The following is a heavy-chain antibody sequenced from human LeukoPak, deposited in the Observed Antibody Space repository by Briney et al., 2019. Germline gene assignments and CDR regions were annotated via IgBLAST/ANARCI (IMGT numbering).Heavy chain of an antibody. Sequence: PSETLSLTCTVSGGSISSYYWSWIRQPAGKGLEWIGRTYTSGSTNYNPSLKSRVTMSVDTSKNQFSLKLSSVTAADTAVYYCARDRRTGYSYAHDYWGQGTLVTVSS. CDR1: GGSISSYY. D-gene: IGHD5-18*01. CDR3: ARDRRTGYSYAHDY. J-gene: IGHJ4*02. V-gene: IGHV4-4*07. CDR2: TYTSGST.